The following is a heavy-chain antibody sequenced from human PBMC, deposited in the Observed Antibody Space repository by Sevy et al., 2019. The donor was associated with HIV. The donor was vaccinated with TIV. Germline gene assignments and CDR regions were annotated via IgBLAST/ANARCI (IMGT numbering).Heavy chain of an antibody. CDR3: ATNSRYFSGSTFYSAEGLFDP. J-gene: IGHJ5*02. Sequence: ASVKVSCKVSGYTLTELSMHWVRQAPGKGLEWMGGFDPEDGETVYAQKFQGRVTVTEDTSTDIAYMELSSLRSEDTAVYYCATNSRYFSGSTFYSAEGLFDPWGQGTLVTVSS. CDR2: FDPEDGET. D-gene: IGHD2-15*01. CDR1: GYTLTELS. V-gene: IGHV1-24*01.